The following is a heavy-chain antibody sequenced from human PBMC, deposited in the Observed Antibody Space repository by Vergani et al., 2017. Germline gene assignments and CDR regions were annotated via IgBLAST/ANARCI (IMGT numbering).Heavy chain of an antibody. Sequence: VQLVESGGGVVQPGRSLRLSCAASGFTFSSYEMNWVRQAPGKGLEWVSYISSSGSTIYYADSVKGRFTISRDNAKNSLYLQMNSLRAEDTAVYYCARASGYSYGYYAFDIWGQGTMVTVSS. CDR1: GFTFSSYE. CDR3: ARASGYSYGYYAFDI. V-gene: IGHV3-48*03. CDR2: ISSSGSTI. J-gene: IGHJ3*02. D-gene: IGHD5-18*01.